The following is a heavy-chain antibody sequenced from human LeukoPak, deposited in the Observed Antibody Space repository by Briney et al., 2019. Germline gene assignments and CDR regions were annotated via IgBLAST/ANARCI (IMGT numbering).Heavy chain of an antibody. CDR3: ARSRSGYSYDHAAFEI. Sequence: SETLSLTCTVSGDSISTYYWSWIRQPPGKGLEWIAYIDYRGSTTYNPSLRSRVTISVDTSRNQFSLKLYSVTAADTAVYYCARSRSGYSYDHAAFEISGQGTMVTVSS. D-gene: IGHD5-18*01. V-gene: IGHV4-59*01. CDR2: IDYRGST. J-gene: IGHJ3*02. CDR1: GDSISTYY.